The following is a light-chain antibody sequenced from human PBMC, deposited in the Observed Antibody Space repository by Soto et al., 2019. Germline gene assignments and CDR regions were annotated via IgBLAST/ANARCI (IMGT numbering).Light chain of an antibody. J-gene: IGKJ5*01. CDR2: GAS. V-gene: IGKV3-20*01. Sequence: VRTQSPAPLSVSPGERDTLPCRASQSISSNLAWYQQKPGQAPRLLIYGASSRATGIPDRFSGSGSGTDFTLTSSRLEPEDFAVYYCQQHGSSPITFGQGTRLEIK. CDR3: QQHGSSPIT. CDR1: QSISSN.